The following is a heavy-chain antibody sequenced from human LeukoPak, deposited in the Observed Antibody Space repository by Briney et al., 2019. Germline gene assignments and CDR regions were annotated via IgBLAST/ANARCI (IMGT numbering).Heavy chain of an antibody. CDR2: ISSNGGST. CDR1: GFTFSSYA. CDR3: ARSPYGSGSYWNRSPFDY. Sequence: RGSLRLSCAASGFTFSSYAMHWVRQAPGKGLEYVSAISSNGGSTYYADSVKGRFTISRDNSKNTLYLQMGSLRAEDMAVYYCARSPYGSGSYWNRSPFDYWGQGTLVTVSS. V-gene: IGHV3-64*02. D-gene: IGHD3-10*01. J-gene: IGHJ4*02.